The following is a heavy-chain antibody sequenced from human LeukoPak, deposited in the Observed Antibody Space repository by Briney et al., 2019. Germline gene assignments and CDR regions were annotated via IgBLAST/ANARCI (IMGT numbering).Heavy chain of an antibody. Sequence: PGGSLRLSCSAAGFTFSSYSMIWDRQASGNGLKGVTTISNSSTYIYYTDSVKGPFTISRDNSKNTMYLQMHSLRAADAAVYYCARDKGTSYLSSFDYWGQGTLVTVSS. CDR1: GFTFSSYS. J-gene: IGHJ4*02. CDR2: ISNSSTYI. D-gene: IGHD6-6*01. V-gene: IGHV3-21*01. CDR3: ARDKGTSYLSSFDY.